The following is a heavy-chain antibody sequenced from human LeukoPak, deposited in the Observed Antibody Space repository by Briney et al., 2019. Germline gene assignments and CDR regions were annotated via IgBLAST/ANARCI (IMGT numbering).Heavy chain of an antibody. CDR3: ARVGYSGSYWVHDY. CDR2: INPSGGST. J-gene: IGHJ4*02. V-gene: IGHV1-46*01. Sequence: GASVTVSCMASGYTFTGYYMHWLRQAPGQGLEWMGIINPSGGSTSYAQKFQGRVTMNRDMSTSTVYMELSSLRSEDTAVYYCARVGYSGSYWVHDYWGQGTLVTVSS. D-gene: IGHD1-26*01. CDR1: GYTFTGYY.